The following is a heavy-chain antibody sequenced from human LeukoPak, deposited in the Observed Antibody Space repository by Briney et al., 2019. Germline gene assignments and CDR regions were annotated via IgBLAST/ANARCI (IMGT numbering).Heavy chain of an antibody. CDR1: GFTFSSYG. Sequence: GGSLRLSCAASGFTFSSYGMHWVRQAPGKGLEWVAVISYDGSNKYYADSVKGRFTISRDNSKNTLYLQMNSLRAEDTAVYYCAKSRDSSGYDAFDIWGQGTMVTVSS. J-gene: IGHJ3*02. D-gene: IGHD3-22*01. CDR3: AKSRDSSGYDAFDI. CDR2: ISYDGSNK. V-gene: IGHV3-30*18.